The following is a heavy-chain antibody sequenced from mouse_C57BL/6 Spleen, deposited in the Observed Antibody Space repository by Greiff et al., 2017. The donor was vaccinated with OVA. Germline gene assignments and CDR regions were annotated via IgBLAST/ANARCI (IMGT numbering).Heavy chain of an antibody. CDR2: IDPSDSYT. CDR1: GYTFTSYW. Sequence: QVQLQQPGAELVMPGASVKLSCKASGYTFTSYWMHWVKQRPGQGLEWIGEIDPSDSYTNYNQKFKGKSTLTVDKSSSTAYMQLSSLTSEDSAVYYCARSFGYYFDYGGQGTTLTVSS. V-gene: IGHV1-69*01. CDR3: ARSFGYYFDY. D-gene: IGHD2-2*01. J-gene: IGHJ2*01.